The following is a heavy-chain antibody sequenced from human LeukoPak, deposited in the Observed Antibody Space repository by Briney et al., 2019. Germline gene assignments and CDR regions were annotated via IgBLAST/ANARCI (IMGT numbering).Heavy chain of an antibody. V-gene: IGHV3-23*01. Sequence: GGSLRLSCAASGFTLSSYAMSWVRQAPGKGLEWVSSISASVGSTNYAASVKGRFTISRDNSNNTVYLQMNSLRAEDTAVYYCAKVMKGSERLTMVRGVIIKTAGLYYMDVWGKGTTVTVSS. J-gene: IGHJ6*03. CDR3: AKVMKGSERLTMVRGVIIKTAGLYYMDV. D-gene: IGHD3-10*01. CDR2: ISASVGST. CDR1: GFTLSSYA.